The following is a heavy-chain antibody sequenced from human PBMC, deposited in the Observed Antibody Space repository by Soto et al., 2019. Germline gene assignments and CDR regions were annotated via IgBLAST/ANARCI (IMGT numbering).Heavy chain of an antibody. V-gene: IGHV3-9*01. CDR3: AKDRNYGSGSYLDY. J-gene: IGHJ4*02. D-gene: IGHD3-10*01. CDR2: ISWNSGSI. Sequence: EVQLVESGGGLVQPGRSLRLSCAASGFTFDDYAMHWVRQAPGKGLEWVSGISWNSGSIGYADSVKGRFTISRDNAKNSLYLQMNSLRAGDTALYYCAKDRNYGSGSYLDYWGQGTLVTVSS. CDR1: GFTFDDYA.